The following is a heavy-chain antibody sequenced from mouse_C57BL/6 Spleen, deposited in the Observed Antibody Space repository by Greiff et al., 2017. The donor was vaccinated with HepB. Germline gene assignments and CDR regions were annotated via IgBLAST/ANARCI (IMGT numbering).Heavy chain of an antibody. J-gene: IGHJ3*01. CDR2: ISSGSSTI. D-gene: IGHD2-4*01. CDR1: GFTFSDYG. Sequence: EVHLVESGGGLVKPGGSLKLSCAASGFTFSDYGMHWVRQAPEKGLEWVAYISSGSSTIYYADTVKGRFTISRDNAKTTLFLLMTSLRSEDTAMYYCAGSYDYDYYVFAYWGQGTLVTVSA. CDR3: AGSYDYDYYVFAY. V-gene: IGHV5-17*01.